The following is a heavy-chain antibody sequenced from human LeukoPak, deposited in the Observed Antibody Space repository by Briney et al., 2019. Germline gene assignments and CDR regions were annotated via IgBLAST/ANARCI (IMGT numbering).Heavy chain of an antibody. J-gene: IGHJ3*02. CDR1: GYTFTGYY. CDR2: INPNSGGT. CDR3: ARPLRYFDWFDDAFDI. Sequence: ASVKVSCKASGYTFTGYYMHWVRQAPGQGLEWMGWINPNSGGTNYAQKFQGRVTMTRDTSISTAYMELSRLRSDDTAVYYCARPLRYFDWFDDAFDIWGQGTMVTVSS. V-gene: IGHV1-2*02. D-gene: IGHD3-9*01.